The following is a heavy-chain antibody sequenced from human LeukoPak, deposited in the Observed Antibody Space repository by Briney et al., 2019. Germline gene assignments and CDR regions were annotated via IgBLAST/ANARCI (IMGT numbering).Heavy chain of an antibody. J-gene: IGHJ4*02. CDR2: ISYDGSNK. V-gene: IGHV3-30-3*01. CDR1: GFSFSDYY. CDR3: PRVSAITMIVVVMAFDY. Sequence: PGESLRLSCAASGFSFSDYYMSWIRQPPGKGLEWVAVISYDGSNKYYADSVKGRFTISSDNSKNTLYLQMNRLRAEDTAVYYCPRVSAITMIVVVMAFDYWGQGTLVTVSS. D-gene: IGHD3-22*01.